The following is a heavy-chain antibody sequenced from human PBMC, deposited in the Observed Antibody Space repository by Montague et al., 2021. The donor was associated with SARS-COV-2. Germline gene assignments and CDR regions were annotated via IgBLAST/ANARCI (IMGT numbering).Heavy chain of an antibody. Sequence: PALVKPTQTLTLTCTFSGFSLSTSGMCVSWIRQPPGKALEWLARXDWDDDKYYSTSLKTRLTISKDTSKNRVVLTMTNMDPVDTATYYCARGYYDILTGYLDAFDIWGQGTMVTVSS. J-gene: IGHJ3*02. CDR3: ARGYYDILTGYLDAFDI. D-gene: IGHD3-9*01. CDR1: GFSLSTSGMC. V-gene: IGHV2-70*11. CDR2: XDWDDDK.